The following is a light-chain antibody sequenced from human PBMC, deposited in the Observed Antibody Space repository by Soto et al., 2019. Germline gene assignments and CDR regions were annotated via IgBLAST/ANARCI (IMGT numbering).Light chain of an antibody. CDR2: STT. CDR3: VLYYGGAHVV. Sequence: QAVVTQEPSLTVSPGGTVTLTCASSTGPVTTSHYPNWFQQKPGQPPRSLIYSTTNTHSWTPARFSGSLPGGKAALTLSGVLPEDEAGYYCVLYYGGAHVVFGGGTQLTVL. J-gene: IGLJ2*01. CDR1: TGPVTTSHY. V-gene: IGLV7-43*01.